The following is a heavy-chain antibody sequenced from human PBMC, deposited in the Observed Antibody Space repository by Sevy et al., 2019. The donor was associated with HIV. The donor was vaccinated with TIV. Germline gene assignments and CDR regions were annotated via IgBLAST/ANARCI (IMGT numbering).Heavy chain of an antibody. CDR1: GFTFNIYA. V-gene: IGHV3-23*01. CDR3: AKDHDNNWFDP. J-gene: IGHJ5*02. Sequence: GGSLRLSCAASGFTFNIYAMTWVRQAPVKGLEWVSTISVSGGSTYYADSVKGRFTISRDTSKNTLYLQMNSLRAEDTAVYYCAKDHDNNWFDPWGQGTLVTVSS. D-gene: IGHD3-9*01. CDR2: ISVSGGST.